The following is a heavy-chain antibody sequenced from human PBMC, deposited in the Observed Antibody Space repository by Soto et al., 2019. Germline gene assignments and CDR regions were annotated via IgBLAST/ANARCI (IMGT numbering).Heavy chain of an antibody. CDR3: ALRSMAVVPEY. CDR1: GDSISSYY. Sequence: QVQLQESGPGLVKPSETLSLTCAVAGDSISSYYCMWIRQPPGKGLESIGYLDYGRSANYTPYLKSRVTLSVDTSTNQCSLTLSSMTAADTAVYYCALRSMAVVPEYWGQGTLVTVSS. V-gene: IGHV4-59*01. J-gene: IGHJ4*02. CDR2: LDYGRSA. D-gene: IGHD3-22*01.